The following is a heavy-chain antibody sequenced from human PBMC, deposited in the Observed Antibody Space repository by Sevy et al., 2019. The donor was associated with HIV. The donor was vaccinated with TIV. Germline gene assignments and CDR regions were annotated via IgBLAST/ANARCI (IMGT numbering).Heavy chain of an antibody. J-gene: IGHJ3*02. CDR3: ARQGYFYTHAFDI. Sequence: SETLSLTCAVSDFSIRSGYYWAWIRQPPGMGLEWIGSVYQSGSTHYNPSLKSRVTISVDTSKTHFSLKLDSVTAADTAVYYCARQGYFYTHAFDIWGQGTMVTVSS. CDR1: DFSIRSGYY. CDR2: VYQSGST. D-gene: IGHD2-15*01. V-gene: IGHV4-38-2*01.